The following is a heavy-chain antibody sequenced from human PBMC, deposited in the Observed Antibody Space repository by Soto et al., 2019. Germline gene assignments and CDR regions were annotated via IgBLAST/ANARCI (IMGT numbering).Heavy chain of an antibody. Sequence: KASETLSLPCRVSGCSIRDYFWTWIRQSPGRGLEWIGYISSSGTVKYNSSLKSRVTISLDRSRNQFSLKLSSVTAADTAVYFCARDRKLELPGNYYYYGMDVWGQGTTVTVSS. V-gene: IGHV4-59*01. CDR2: ISSSGTV. D-gene: IGHD1-7*01. CDR1: GCSIRDYF. J-gene: IGHJ6*02. CDR3: ARDRKLELPGNYYYYGMDV.